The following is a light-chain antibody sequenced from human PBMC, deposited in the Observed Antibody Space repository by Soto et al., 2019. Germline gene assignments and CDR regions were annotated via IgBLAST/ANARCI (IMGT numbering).Light chain of an antibody. CDR3: QQYNSYSYT. Sequence: DIQMTQSPSTLAASVGDRVTITCRASESISNWLAWYQQKPGKAPKLLIYDASSLESGVPSRFSGSGSGTEFTLTISSLQPDDFATYCCQQYNSYSYTFGQGTKLEIK. J-gene: IGKJ2*01. V-gene: IGKV1-5*01. CDR2: DAS. CDR1: ESISNW.